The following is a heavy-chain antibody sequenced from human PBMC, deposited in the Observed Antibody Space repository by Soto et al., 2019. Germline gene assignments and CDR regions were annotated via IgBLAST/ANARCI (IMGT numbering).Heavy chain of an antibody. D-gene: IGHD6-13*01. V-gene: IGHV3-33*01. J-gene: IGHJ4*02. CDR3: ATGGSSSSFDS. CDR2: IWYDGSNK. Sequence: QVQLVESGGGVVQPGRSLRLSCAASGFTFSSYGMHWVRQAPGKGLEWVAVIWYDGSNKYYADSVKGRFTISRDNSKNTLFLQMNSLRAEDTAVYYCATGGSSSSFDSWGQGTLVTVS. CDR1: GFTFSSYG.